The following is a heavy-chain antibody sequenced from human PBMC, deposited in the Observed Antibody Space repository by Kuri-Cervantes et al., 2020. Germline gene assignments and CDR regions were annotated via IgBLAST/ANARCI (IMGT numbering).Heavy chain of an antibody. Sequence: GESLKISCAASGFTFSSYSMNWVRQAPGKGLEWVSYISSSSSTIYYADSVKGRFTISRDNAKNSLYLQMNSLRAEDTAVYYCARRPYYYDSSGYHYWGQGTLVTVSS. CDR3: ARRPYYYDSSGYHY. V-gene: IGHV3-48*01. J-gene: IGHJ4*02. D-gene: IGHD3-22*01. CDR1: GFTFSSYS. CDR2: ISSSSSTI.